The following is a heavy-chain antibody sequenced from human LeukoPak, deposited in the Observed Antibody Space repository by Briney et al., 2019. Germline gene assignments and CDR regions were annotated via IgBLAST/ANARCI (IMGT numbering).Heavy chain of an antibody. CDR3: AKDHKGSGWALDY. CDR1: GFTFNNYG. V-gene: IGHV3-30*18. D-gene: IGHD6-19*01. CDR2: ISNDGTDT. J-gene: IGHJ4*02. Sequence: GRSLRLSCAASGFTFNNYGMQWVRQAPGKGLEWVAVISNDGTDTHYADSVKGRFTISRDNSKNTLYLQMNSLRAEDTAVYYCAKDHKGSGWALDYWGQGTLVTVSS.